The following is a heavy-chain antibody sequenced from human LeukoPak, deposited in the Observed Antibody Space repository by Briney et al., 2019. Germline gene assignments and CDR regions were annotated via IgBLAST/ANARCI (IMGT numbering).Heavy chain of an antibody. J-gene: IGHJ6*04. CDR1: GFTFDDYA. CDR3: AELGITMIGGV. D-gene: IGHD3-10*02. V-gene: IGHV3-9*01. Sequence: GGSLRLSCAASGFTFDDYAMHWVRQAPGKGLEWVSGISWNSGSVGYADSVKGRFTISRDNAKNSLYLQMNSLRAGDTAVYCCAELGITMIGGVWGKGTTVTISS. CDR2: ISWNSGSV.